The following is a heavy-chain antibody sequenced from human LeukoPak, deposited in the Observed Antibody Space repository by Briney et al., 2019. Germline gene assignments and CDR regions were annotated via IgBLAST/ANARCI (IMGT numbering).Heavy chain of an antibody. CDR1: GFTLSSYW. CDR3: AKVLGGGSAKWFDP. CDR2: IHSDGSST. V-gene: IGHV3-74*01. D-gene: IGHD3-10*01. Sequence: GGSLRLSCAASGFTLSSYWMHWVRQAPGKGLVGVSRIHSDGSSTTYADSVKGRFTISRDNAKNTLYLQMNSLRADDTAVYYCAKVLGGGSAKWFDPWGQGTLVTVSS. J-gene: IGHJ5*02.